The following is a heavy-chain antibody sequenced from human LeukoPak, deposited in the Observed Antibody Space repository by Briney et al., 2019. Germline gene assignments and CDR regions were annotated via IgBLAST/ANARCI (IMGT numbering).Heavy chain of an antibody. CDR2: INPNSGGT. CDR1: GYTFTGYY. V-gene: IGHV1-2*02. Sequence: RGASVKLSCTASGYTFTGYYMHWVRQAPGQGLEWMGWINPNSGGTNYAQKFQGRVTMTRDTSISTAYMELSRLRSDDTAVYYCARGLYDYDELDYWGQGTLVTVSS. CDR3: ARGLYDYDELDY. D-gene: IGHD3-16*01. J-gene: IGHJ4*02.